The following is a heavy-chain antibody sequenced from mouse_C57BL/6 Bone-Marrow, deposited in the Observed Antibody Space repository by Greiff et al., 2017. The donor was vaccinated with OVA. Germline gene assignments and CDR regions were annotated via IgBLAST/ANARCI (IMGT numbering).Heavy chain of an antibody. CDR1: GYTFTSYW. J-gene: IGHJ2*01. D-gene: IGHD1-1*01. CDR2: IYPGSGST. Sequence: QVQLQQPGAELVKPGASVKMSCKASGYTFTSYWITWVKQRPGQGLEWIGDIYPGSGSTNYNEKFKSKATLTVDTSSSTAYMQLSSLTSEDSAVYYCARDYGSPPWFAYWGQGTTLTVSS. V-gene: IGHV1-55*01. CDR3: ARDYGSPPWFAY.